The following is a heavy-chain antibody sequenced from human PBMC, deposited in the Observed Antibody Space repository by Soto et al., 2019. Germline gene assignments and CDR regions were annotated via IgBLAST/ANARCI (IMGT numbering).Heavy chain of an antibody. D-gene: IGHD3-16*01. Sequence: QVQLQESGPGLVKPSETLSLTCTVSGGSVSSGSYYWSWIRQPPGKGLEWIGYIYYSGSTNYNPSLKSRVTISVDTSKNQFSLKLSSVTAADTAVDYCARDLGGDAFDIWGQGTMVTVSS. J-gene: IGHJ3*02. CDR1: GGSVSSGSYY. CDR2: IYYSGST. CDR3: ARDLGGDAFDI. V-gene: IGHV4-61*01.